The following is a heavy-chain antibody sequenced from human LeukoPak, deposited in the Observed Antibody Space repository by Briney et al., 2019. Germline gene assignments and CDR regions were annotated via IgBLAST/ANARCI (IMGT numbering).Heavy chain of an antibody. CDR1: GDSVTYYY. CDR2: IFHSGDN. CDR3: ARGPSEGDAYSWFDP. V-gene: IGHV4-4*07. Sequence: PSETLSLTCTVSGDSVTYYYWSWIRQPAGKGLEWIGRIFHSGDNNYNPSLKSRVTMSVDTSKNLVSLNLTSVTAADTAVYYCARGPSEGDAYSWFDPWGQGTLVTVSS. D-gene: IGHD4-11*01. J-gene: IGHJ5*02.